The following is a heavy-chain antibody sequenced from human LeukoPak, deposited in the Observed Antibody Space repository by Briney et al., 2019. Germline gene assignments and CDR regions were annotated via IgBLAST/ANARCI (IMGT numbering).Heavy chain of an antibody. D-gene: IGHD1-1*01. Sequence: PGRSLRLSCADSQFTFNGSWMNWVRQAPGKGLGWVADMDPTGSQIRYVDSVRGRFTISKDSPGASLYLDMHSLRAEDTAIYYCAIWTSGNYWGQGTLVTVSS. V-gene: IGHV3-7*01. CDR3: AIWTSGNY. CDR1: QFTFNGSW. CDR2: MDPTGSQI. J-gene: IGHJ4*02.